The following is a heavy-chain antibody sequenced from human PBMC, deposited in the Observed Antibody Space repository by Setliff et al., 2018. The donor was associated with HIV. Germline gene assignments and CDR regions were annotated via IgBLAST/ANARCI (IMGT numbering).Heavy chain of an antibody. CDR3: ARGADYLGIPSYYYYYMDV. J-gene: IGHJ6*03. CDR2: IMPNNGGT. CDR1: GYSLTDYY. Sequence: ASVKVSCKASGYSLTDYYMHWVRQVPGQGFEWMGWIMPNNGGTDYAQKFQGRVTMTRDTSINTAYMELRSLRSDDTAVYYCARGADYLGIPSYYYYYMDVWGKGTTVTVSS. D-gene: IGHD7-27*01. V-gene: IGHV1-2*02.